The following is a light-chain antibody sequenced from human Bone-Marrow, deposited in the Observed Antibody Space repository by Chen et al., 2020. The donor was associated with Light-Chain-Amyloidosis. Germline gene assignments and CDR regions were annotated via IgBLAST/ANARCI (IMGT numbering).Light chain of an antibody. CDR1: QHLGSI. J-gene: IGKJ3*01. CDR2: GAS. Sequence: EIVLTQSPATLSVSPGDRATLSCRANQHLGSILAWYQQKPGQSPRLLFYGASVRVPGTPARFSGSGYGTEFTLTISSLQSEDFAVYYCQQNTHWPFSFGPGTKVEI. CDR3: QQNTHWPFS. V-gene: IGKV3-15*01.